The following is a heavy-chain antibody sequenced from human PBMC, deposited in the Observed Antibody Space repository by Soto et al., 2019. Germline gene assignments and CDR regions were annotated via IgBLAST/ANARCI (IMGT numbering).Heavy chain of an antibody. D-gene: IGHD2-21*02. V-gene: IGHV3-30*18. Sequence: PGGSLRLSCAASGFTFSSYGMHWVRQAPGKGLEWVALISYDGSNKYYADSVKGRFTISRDNSKNTLYLQMNSLRAEDTAVYYCAKVGGNSVDYWGQGTLVTVSS. CDR3: AKVGGNSVDY. J-gene: IGHJ4*02. CDR2: ISYDGSNK. CDR1: GFTFSSYG.